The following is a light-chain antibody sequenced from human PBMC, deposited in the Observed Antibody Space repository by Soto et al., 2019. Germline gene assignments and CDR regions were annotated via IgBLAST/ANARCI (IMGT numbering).Light chain of an antibody. CDR1: QSVSSSY. Sequence: EIVLTQSPGTLSLSPGERATLSCRASQSVSSSYLAWYQQKPGQAPRLLIYGASSRATGIPDRFIGSESGAAFTLTISILEPEDCAVYYGQHYGSPPSLTFGVGTNVEIK. V-gene: IGKV3-20*01. CDR2: GAS. J-gene: IGKJ4*01. CDR3: QHYGSPPSLT.